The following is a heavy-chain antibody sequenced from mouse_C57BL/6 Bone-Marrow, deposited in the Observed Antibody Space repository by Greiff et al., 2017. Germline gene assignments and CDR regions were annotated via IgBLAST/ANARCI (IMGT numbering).Heavy chain of an antibody. CDR3: VRPDYDEAMDY. CDR1: GFSFNTYA. V-gene: IGHV10-1*01. CDR2: IRSKSNNYAT. D-gene: IGHD2-4*01. J-gene: IGHJ4*01. Sequence: EVQLVESGGGLVQPKGSLKLSCAASGFSFNTYAMNWVRQAPGKGLEWVARIRSKSNNYATYYADSVKDRFTISRDDSESMLYLQMNNVKTEDTAMYYCVRPDYDEAMDYWGQGTSVTVSS.